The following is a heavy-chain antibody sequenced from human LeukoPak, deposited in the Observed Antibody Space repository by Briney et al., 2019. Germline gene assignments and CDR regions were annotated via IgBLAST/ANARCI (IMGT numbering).Heavy chain of an antibody. J-gene: IGHJ3*02. Sequence: PSETLSLTCTVSGGSISSSSYYWGWIRQPPGKGLEWIGSIYYSGSTYYNPSLKSRVTISVDTSKNQFSLKLSSVTAADTAVYYCARQNSLIVWEAFDIWGQGTMVTVSS. V-gene: IGHV4-39*07. CDR3: ARQNSLIVWEAFDI. CDR1: GGSISSSSYY. D-gene: IGHD1-26*01. CDR2: IYYSGST.